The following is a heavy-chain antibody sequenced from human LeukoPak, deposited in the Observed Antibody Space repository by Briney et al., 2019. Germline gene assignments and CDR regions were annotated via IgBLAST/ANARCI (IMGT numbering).Heavy chain of an antibody. CDR1: GGSISSGGYY. Sequence: ESSQTLSLTCTVSGGSISSGGYYWSWIRQHPGKGLEWIGYIYYSGSTYYNPSLKSRVTISVDTSKNQFSLKLSSVTAADTAVYYCARAKIVVVQLDYWGQGILVTVSS. D-gene: IGHD3-22*01. CDR3: ARAKIVVVQLDY. J-gene: IGHJ4*02. V-gene: IGHV4-31*03. CDR2: IYYSGST.